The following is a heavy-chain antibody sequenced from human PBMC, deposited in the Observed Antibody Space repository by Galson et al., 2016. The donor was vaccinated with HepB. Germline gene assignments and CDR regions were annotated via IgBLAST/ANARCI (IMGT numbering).Heavy chain of an antibody. J-gene: IGHJ4*02. V-gene: IGHV3-23*01. CDR3: AKGRAGWFGECFDN. D-gene: IGHD3-10*01. CDR2: ISGSGGST. CDR1: GFTFSSYA. Sequence: SLRLSCAASGFTFSSYAMSWVRQAPGKGLEWVSSISGSGGSTYSADSLERRFTISRDNSNNTLYLQMNSLRVEDTAVYYCAKGRAGWFGECFDNWGQGTLVTVSS.